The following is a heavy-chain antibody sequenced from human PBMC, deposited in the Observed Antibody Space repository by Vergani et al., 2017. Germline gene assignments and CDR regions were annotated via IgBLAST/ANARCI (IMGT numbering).Heavy chain of an antibody. CDR3: ARDLRLLYNRFDP. D-gene: IGHD1-14*01. CDR1: GFTFNQYG. V-gene: IGHV3-33*01. J-gene: IGHJ5*02. Sequence: QVQLVESGGGVVQPGRSLRLSCAASGFTFNQYGMHWVRQAPGQGLEWVAVTWYDGNNKQYADSVKGRFTISRDKSKSTMDLQMNSLRDEDTCLYYCARDLRLLYNRFDPWGQGTLVTDSS. CDR2: TWYDGNNK.